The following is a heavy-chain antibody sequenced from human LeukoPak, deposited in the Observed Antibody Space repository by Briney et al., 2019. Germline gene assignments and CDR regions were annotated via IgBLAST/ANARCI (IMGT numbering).Heavy chain of an antibody. CDR2: ISGSGGST. CDR3: AKDSGFGVGFMITFGGAGSYFDY. CDR1: GFTFSSYA. D-gene: IGHD3-16*01. J-gene: IGHJ4*02. V-gene: IGHV3-23*01. Sequence: GGSLRLSCAASGFTFSSYAMSWVRQAPGKGLEWVSAISGSGGSTYYADSVKGRFTISRDNSKTTLYLQMNSLRAEDTAVYYCAKDSGFGVGFMITFGGAGSYFDYWGQGTLVTASS.